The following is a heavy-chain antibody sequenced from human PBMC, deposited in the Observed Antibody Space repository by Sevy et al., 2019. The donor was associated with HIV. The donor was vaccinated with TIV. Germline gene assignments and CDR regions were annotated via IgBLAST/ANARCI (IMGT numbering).Heavy chain of an antibody. V-gene: IGHV1-18*01. CDR1: GYTFTSYG. J-gene: IGHJ4*02. D-gene: IGHD7-27*01. CDR2: ISAYNGNT. CDR3: ARDGYLGTDSYYFDY. Sequence: ASMKVSCKASGYTFTSYGISWVRQAPGQGLEWMGWISAYNGNTNYAQKLQVRVTMTTDTSTSTAYMELRSLRSDDTAVYYCARDGYLGTDSYYFDYWGQGTLVTVSS.